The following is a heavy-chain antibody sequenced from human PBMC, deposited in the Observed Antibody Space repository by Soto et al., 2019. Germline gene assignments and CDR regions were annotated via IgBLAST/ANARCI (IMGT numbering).Heavy chain of an antibody. D-gene: IGHD6-13*01. CDR2: ISSSGSTI. CDR3: ASFYIAAADDAFDI. V-gene: IGHV3-48*03. CDR1: GFTFSSYE. J-gene: IGHJ3*02. Sequence: GGSLRLSCAASGFTFSSYEMNWVRQAPGKGLEWVSYISSSGSTIYYADSVKGRFTISRDNAKNSLYLQMNSLRAEDTAVYYCASFYIAAADDAFDIWGQGTMVTVSS.